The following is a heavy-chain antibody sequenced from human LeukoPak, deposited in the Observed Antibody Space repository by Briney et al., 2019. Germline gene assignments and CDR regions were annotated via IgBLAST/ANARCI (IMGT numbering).Heavy chain of an antibody. J-gene: IGHJ3*02. V-gene: IGHV4-59*12. Sequence: PSETLSLTCTVSGGSISSYYWSWLRQPPGKGLEWIGYIYYSGSTNYNPSLKSRVTISVDTSKNQFSLKLSSVTAADTAVYYCARFAPRYRPPGDAFDIWGQGTMVTVSS. CDR1: GGSISSYY. CDR2: IYYSGST. D-gene: IGHD3-9*01. CDR3: ARFAPRYRPPGDAFDI.